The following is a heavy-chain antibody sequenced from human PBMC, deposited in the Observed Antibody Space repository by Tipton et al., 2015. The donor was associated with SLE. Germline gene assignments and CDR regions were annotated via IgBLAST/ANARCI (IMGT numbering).Heavy chain of an antibody. CDR3: ARRAESIAAPKVYFDL. CDR2: IWYDGSNK. V-gene: IGHV3-33*08. Sequence: SLRLSCAASGFTFSSYGMHWVRQAPGKGLEWVAVIWYDGSNKYYADSVKGRFTISRDNSKNTLYLQMNSLRAEDTAVYYCARRAESIAAPKVYFDLWGRGTLVTVSS. D-gene: IGHD6-6*01. CDR1: GFTFSSYG. J-gene: IGHJ2*01.